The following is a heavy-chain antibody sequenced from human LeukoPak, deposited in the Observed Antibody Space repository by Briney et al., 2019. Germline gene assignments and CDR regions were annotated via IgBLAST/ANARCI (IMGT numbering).Heavy chain of an antibody. CDR3: ARGRVGALLHALDI. CDR1: GFTFRSYA. Sequence: GGSLRLSCAASGFTFRSYAMSWVRQAPGKGLEWVSAIRTSSSATYYADSVKGRFATSRDDSRSTVFLQMNSLRAEDTAVYYCARGRVGALLHALDIWGQGTLVAVSS. D-gene: IGHD1-26*01. V-gene: IGHV3-23*01. CDR2: IRTSSSAT. J-gene: IGHJ3*02.